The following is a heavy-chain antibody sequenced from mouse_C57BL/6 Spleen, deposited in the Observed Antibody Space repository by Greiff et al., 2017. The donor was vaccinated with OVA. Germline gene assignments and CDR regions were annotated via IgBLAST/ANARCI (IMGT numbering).Heavy chain of an antibody. CDR2: IDPEDGDT. V-gene: IGHV14-1*01. CDR3: TCYYSKTYWYFDV. J-gene: IGHJ1*03. D-gene: IGHD2-5*01. CDR1: GFNIKDYY. Sequence: VQLQQSGAELVRPGASVKLSCTASGFNIKDYYMHWVKQRPEQGLEWIGRIDPEDGDTEYAPKFQGKATMTADTSSNTAYLQLSSLTSEDTAVYYCTCYYSKTYWYFDVWGTGTTVTVSS.